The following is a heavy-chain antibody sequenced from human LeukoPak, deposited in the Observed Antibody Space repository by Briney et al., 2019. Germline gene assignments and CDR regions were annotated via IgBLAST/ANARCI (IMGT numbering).Heavy chain of an antibody. D-gene: IGHD1-26*01. CDR2: IRYDGSNK. CDR3: AKDVSGSYRLAY. V-gene: IGHV3-30*02. J-gene: IGHJ4*02. Sequence: GGSLRLSCAASGFTFSSYGMHWVRQAPGKGLEWVAFIRYDGSNKYYADSVKGRFTISRDNSKNTLYLQMNSLGAEDTAVYYCAKDVSGSYRLAYWGQGTLVTVSS. CDR1: GFTFSSYG.